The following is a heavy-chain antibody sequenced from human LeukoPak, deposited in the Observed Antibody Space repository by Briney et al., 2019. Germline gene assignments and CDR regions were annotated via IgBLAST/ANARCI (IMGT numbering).Heavy chain of an antibody. CDR2: IYSGGST. J-gene: IGHJ4*02. CDR3: ATPAYGDYGSFDY. D-gene: IGHD4-17*01. V-gene: IGHV3-53*01. CDR1: GFTVSSNY. Sequence: GGSLRLSCAASGFTVSSNYMSWVRQAPGKGLEWVSVIYSGGSTYYADSVKGRFTISRDNSKNTLYLQMNGLRAEDTAVYYCATPAYGDYGSFDYWGQGTLDTVSS.